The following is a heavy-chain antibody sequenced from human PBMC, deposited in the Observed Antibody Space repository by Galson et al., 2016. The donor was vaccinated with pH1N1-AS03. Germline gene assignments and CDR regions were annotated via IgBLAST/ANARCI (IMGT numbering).Heavy chain of an antibody. CDR3: ARDPRGPCTSSTCPTAYYFGMDV. D-gene: IGHD2-2*01. J-gene: IGHJ6*02. CDR1: GYTFTGFS. V-gene: IGHV1-2*04. CDR2: INPKSGVT. Sequence: SVKVSCKASGYTFTGFSISWVRQAPGQGLELMGWINPKSGVTNYAQKFQAWVTMTRDTSSSTAYMELSGLKSDDTAVYYCARDPRGPCTSSTCPTAYYFGMDVWGQGTTVIVSS.